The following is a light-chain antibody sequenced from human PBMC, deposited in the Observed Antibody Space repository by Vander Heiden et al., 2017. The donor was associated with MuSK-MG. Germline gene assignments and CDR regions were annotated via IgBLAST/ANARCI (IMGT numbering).Light chain of an antibody. CDR1: SSDVGGYNY. CDR3: SSYAGSNNLV. V-gene: IGLV2-8*01. Sequence: SASGSPGQSVTISCTGTSSDVGGYNYVSWYQKHPGKAPKLMIYEVSKRPSGVPDRFSGSKSGNTASLTVSGRQAEEEADYYCSSYAGSNNLVFGGGTKLTVL. J-gene: IGLJ2*01. CDR2: EVS.